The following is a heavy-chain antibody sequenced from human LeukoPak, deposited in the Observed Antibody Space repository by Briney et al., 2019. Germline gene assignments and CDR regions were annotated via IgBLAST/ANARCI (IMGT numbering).Heavy chain of an antibody. CDR2: INPSGGST. CDR1: GYTFTSYY. D-gene: IGHD3-22*01. CDR3: ARDYFPARSVVVVITGLDY. J-gene: IGHJ4*02. Sequence: GASVKVSCKASGYTFTSYYMHWVRQAPGQGLEWMGIINPSGGSTSYAQKFQGRVTMTRDMSTSTVYMELSSLRSEDTAVYYCARDYFPARSVVVVITGLDYWGQGTLVTVSS. V-gene: IGHV1-46*01.